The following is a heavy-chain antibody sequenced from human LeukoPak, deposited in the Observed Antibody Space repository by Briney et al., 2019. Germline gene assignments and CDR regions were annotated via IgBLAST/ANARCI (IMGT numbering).Heavy chain of an antibody. CDR2: ISAYNGNT. CDR1: GYTFTSYG. V-gene: IGHV1-18*01. J-gene: IGHJ3*02. Sequence: GASVKVSCKASGYTFTSYGISWVRQAPGQGLEWMGWISAYNGNTNYAQKLQGRVTMTTDTSTSTAYMELRSLRSDDTAVYYCARCVAGYSPWAFDIWGQGTMVTVSS. D-gene: IGHD1-26*01. CDR3: ARCVAGYSPWAFDI.